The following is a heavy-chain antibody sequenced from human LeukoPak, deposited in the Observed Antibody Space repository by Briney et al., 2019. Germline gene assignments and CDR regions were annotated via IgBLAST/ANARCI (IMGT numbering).Heavy chain of an antibody. CDR3: AKAFIEYQPYYYYMDV. V-gene: IGHV3-23*01. CDR2: ISGSGGST. Sequence: GGSLRLSCAAYRFTFSSYAMSWVRQAPGKGLEWVSAISGSGGSTYYADSVKGRFTISRDNSKNTLYLQMNSLRAEDTAVYYCAKAFIEYQPYYYYMDVWGKGTTVTVSS. D-gene: IGHD2-2*01. J-gene: IGHJ6*03. CDR1: RFTFSSYA.